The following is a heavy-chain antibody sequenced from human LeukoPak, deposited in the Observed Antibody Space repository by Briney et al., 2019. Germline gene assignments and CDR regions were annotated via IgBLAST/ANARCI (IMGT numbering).Heavy chain of an antibody. CDR2: IYHSGST. D-gene: IGHD3-3*01. CDR3: ARGQERIFGVVIVPATFDY. CDR1: GYSISSGYY. Sequence: SETLSLTCAVFGYSISSGYYWGWIRQPPGKGLEWIGSIYHSGSTYYNPSLKSRVTISVDTSKNQFSLKLSSVTAADTAVYYCARGQERIFGVVIVPATFDYWGQGTLVTVSS. V-gene: IGHV4-38-2*01. J-gene: IGHJ4*02.